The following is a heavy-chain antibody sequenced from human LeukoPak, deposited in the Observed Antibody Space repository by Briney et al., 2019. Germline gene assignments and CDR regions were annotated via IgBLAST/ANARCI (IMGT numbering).Heavy chain of an antibody. CDR3: ARECYDSSLDAFDI. J-gene: IGHJ3*02. D-gene: IGHD3-22*01. CDR2: IYTSGST. CDR1: GGSISSGSYY. Sequence: SQTLSLTCTVSGGSISSGSYYWSWIRQPAGKGLEWIGRIYTSGSTNYNPSLKSRVTISVDTSKNQFSMKLSSVTAADTAVYYCARECYDSSLDAFDIWGQGTMVTVSS. V-gene: IGHV4-61*02.